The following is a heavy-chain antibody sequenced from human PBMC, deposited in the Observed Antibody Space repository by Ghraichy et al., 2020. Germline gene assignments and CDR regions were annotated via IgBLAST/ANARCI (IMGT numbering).Heavy chain of an antibody. V-gene: IGHV3-23*01. CDR3: AKHSSRPTVTTPVLFDY. D-gene: IGHD4-11*01. CDR1: GFTFSSYA. Sequence: GGSLRLSCAASGFTFSSYAMSWVRQAPGKGLEWVSAISGSGGSTYYADSVKGRFTISRDNSKNTLYLQMNSLRAEDTAVYYCAKHSSRPTVTTPVLFDYWGQGTLVTVSS. J-gene: IGHJ4*02. CDR2: ISGSGGST.